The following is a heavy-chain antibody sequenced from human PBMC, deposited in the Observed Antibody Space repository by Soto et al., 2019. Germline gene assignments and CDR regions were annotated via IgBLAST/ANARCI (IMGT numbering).Heavy chain of an antibody. CDR2: IFPSDSDT. Sequence: GESLKISCKASGYSFTTSWIGWVRQMPGKGLEWMGIIFPSDSDTRYSPSFQGQVTISVDKSISTAYPQWSSLKASDTAMYYCARRPGSWFDPWGQGTLVTVSS. J-gene: IGHJ5*02. CDR3: ARRPGSWFDP. D-gene: IGHD3-10*01. CDR1: GYSFTTSW. V-gene: IGHV5-51*01.